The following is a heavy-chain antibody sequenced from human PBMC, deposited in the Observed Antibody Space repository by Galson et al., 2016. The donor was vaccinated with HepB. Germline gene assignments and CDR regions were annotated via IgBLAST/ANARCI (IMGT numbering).Heavy chain of an antibody. CDR1: GFTVSSSY. D-gene: IGHD7-27*01. CDR3: AKTPPNWPVDV. Sequence: SLRLSCAASGFTVSSSYMSWVRQAPGKGLEWVSILYTGGTTYYADSVEGRFTISRDNSKNTLFLHMSSLRADDTAVYYCAKTPPNWPVDVWGQGTAVTVSS. CDR2: LYTGGTT. V-gene: IGHV3-66*01. J-gene: IGHJ6*02.